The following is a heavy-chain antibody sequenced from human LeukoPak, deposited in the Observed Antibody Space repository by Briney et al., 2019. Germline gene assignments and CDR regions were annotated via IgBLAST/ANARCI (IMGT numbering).Heavy chain of an antibody. V-gene: IGHV3-23*01. CDR3: ANLVVVPAAPEDAFDI. J-gene: IGHJ3*02. CDR2: ISGSGGST. CDR1: GFTFSSYA. Sequence: HAGGSLRLSCAASGFTFSSYAMSWVRQAPGKGLEWVSAISGSGGSTYYADSVKGRFTISRDNSKNTLYPQMSSLRAEDTAVYYCANLVVVPAAPEDAFDIWGQGTMVTVSS. D-gene: IGHD2-2*01.